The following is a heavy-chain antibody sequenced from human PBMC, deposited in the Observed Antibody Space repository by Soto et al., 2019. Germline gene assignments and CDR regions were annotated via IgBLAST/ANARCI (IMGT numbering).Heavy chain of an antibody. CDR2: IDIGNGNR. V-gene: IGHV1-3*04. CDR3: ATEGSSGWYDY. J-gene: IGHJ4*02. Sequence: QDHLVQSGPEVKRPGASVRISCKTSGFTFTDYSLHWVRQAPGQGREWMGRIDIGNGNRKYSQDLQGRVTITSDTSASTAYMELNSLKFEDTAVYYCATEGSSGWYDYWGQGTLVTVSS. D-gene: IGHD6-19*01. CDR1: GFTFTDYS.